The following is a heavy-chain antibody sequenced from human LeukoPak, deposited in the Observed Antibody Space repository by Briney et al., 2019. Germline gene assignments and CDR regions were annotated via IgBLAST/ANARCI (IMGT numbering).Heavy chain of an antibody. J-gene: IGHJ5*02. Sequence: SETLSLTCIVSGGSISSYYWSWIRQPPGKGLEWIGYIYYSGSTNYNPSLKSRVTISVDTSKNQFSLKLSSVTAADTAVYYCARAGLGIATKFDPWGQGTLVTVSS. D-gene: IGHD6-13*01. V-gene: IGHV4-59*08. CDR1: GGSISSYY. CDR3: ARAGLGIATKFDP. CDR2: IYYSGST.